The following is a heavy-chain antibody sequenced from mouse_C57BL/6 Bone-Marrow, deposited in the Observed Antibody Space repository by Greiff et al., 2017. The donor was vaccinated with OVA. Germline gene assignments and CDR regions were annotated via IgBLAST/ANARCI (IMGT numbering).Heavy chain of an antibody. D-gene: IGHD1-1*01. CDR1: GFSFNTYA. CDR3: GRHTSSLYAMDY. CDR2: IRSKSNNYAT. Sequence: EVKLMESGGGLVQPKGSLKLSCAASGFSFNTYAMNWVRQAPGKGLEWVARIRSKSNNYATYYADSVKDRFTISRDDSESMLYLQMNNLKTEDTAMYYCGRHTSSLYAMDYWGQGTSVTVSS. J-gene: IGHJ4*01. V-gene: IGHV10-1*01.